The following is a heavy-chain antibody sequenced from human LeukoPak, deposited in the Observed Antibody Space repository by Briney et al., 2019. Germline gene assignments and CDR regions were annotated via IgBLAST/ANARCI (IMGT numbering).Heavy chain of an antibody. D-gene: IGHD5-12*01. Sequence: SETLSLTCTVSGGSISSSSYYWGWIRQPPGKGLEWIGEIYHSGSTNYNPSLKSRVTISVDKSKNQFSLKLSSVTAADTAVYYCARFLIEGGYDYRFFDYWGQGTLVTVSS. CDR1: GGSISSSSYY. J-gene: IGHJ4*02. V-gene: IGHV4-39*07. CDR2: IYHSGST. CDR3: ARFLIEGGYDYRFFDY.